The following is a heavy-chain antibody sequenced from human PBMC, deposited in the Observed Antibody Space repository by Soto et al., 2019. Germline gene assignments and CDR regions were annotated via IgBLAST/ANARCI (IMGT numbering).Heavy chain of an antibody. Sequence: SETLSLTCTVSGGSISSYYWSWIRQPPGKGLEWIGYIYYSGSTNYNPSLKSRVTISVDTSKNQFSLKLSSVTAADTAVYYCARDRNWLQSPTYLDLWGPGTLVTVSS. J-gene: IGHJ4*02. V-gene: IGHV4-59*01. CDR1: GGSISSYY. CDR3: ARDRNWLQSPTYLDL. D-gene: IGHD5-12*01. CDR2: IYYSGST.